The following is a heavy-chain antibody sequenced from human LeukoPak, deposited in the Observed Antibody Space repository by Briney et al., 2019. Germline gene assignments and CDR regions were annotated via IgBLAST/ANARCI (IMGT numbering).Heavy chain of an antibody. CDR3: ARTYCGGDCYADLDY. J-gene: IGHJ4*02. CDR2: INPNSGGT. CDR1: GYTFTGYY. V-gene: IGHV1-2*02. D-gene: IGHD2-21*02. Sequence: ASVKVSCKASGYTFTGYYMHWVRQAPGQGLEWMGWINPNSGGTNYAQKFQGRVTMTTDTSTSTAYMELRSLRSDDTAVYYCARTYCGGDCYADLDYWGQGTLVTVSS.